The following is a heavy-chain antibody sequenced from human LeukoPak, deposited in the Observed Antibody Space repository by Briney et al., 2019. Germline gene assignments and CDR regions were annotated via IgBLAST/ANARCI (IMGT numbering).Heavy chain of an antibody. V-gene: IGHV1-8*02. CDR2: MNPNSGNT. D-gene: IGHD6-13*01. CDR3: ASMIAAAGVDYYYYMDV. J-gene: IGHJ6*03. CDR1: GYTFTSYD. Sequence: ASVKVSCKASGYTFTSYDINWVRQATGQGLEWMGWMNPNSGNTGYAQKFQGRVTMTRDTSTSTVYMELSSLRSEDTAVYYCASMIAAAGVDYYYYMDVWGKGTTVTVSS.